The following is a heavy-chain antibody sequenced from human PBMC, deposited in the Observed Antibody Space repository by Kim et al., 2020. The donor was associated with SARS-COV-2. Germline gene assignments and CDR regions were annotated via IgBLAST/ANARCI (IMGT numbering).Heavy chain of an antibody. V-gene: IGHV3-30*18. Sequence: GGSLRLSCATSGFTFDSYAMHWVRQAPGKGLEWVAVISDRGTEHYFSVAVKGLLPISRYQSKNTVYLQMNTGRPADTAVYYCAKGIIFFGGGPLSGIGYWAQETLVPVPS. CDR1: GFTFDSYA. CDR2: ISDRGTEH. CDR3: AKGIIFFGGGPLSGIGY. D-gene: IGHD3-3*01. J-gene: IGHJ4*02.